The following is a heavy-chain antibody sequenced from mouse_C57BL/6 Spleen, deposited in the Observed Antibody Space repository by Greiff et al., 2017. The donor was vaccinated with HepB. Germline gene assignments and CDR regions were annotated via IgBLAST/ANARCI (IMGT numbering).Heavy chain of an antibody. CDR1: GFTFSDYG. CDR3: ARGDYDADYYAMDY. V-gene: IGHV5-17*01. J-gene: IGHJ4*01. Sequence: EVKLVESGGGLVKPGGSLKLSCAASGFTFSDYGMHWVRQAPEKGLEWVAYISSGSSTIYYADTVKGRFTISRDNAKNTLFLQMTSLRSEDTAMYYCARGDYDADYYAMDYWGQGTSVTVSS. CDR2: ISSGSSTI. D-gene: IGHD2-4*01.